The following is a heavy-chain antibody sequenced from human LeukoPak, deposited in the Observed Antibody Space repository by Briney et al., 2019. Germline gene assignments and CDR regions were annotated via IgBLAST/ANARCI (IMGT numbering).Heavy chain of an antibody. D-gene: IGHD2-2*03. CDR1: GGSFSGYY. CDR3: ARVDIVVVPAGPYRGTDV. J-gene: IGHJ6*02. Sequence: SETLSLTCAVYGGSFSGYYWSWIRQPPGKGLEWIGEINHSGSTNYNPSLKSRVTISVDTSKNQFSLKLSSVTAADTAVYYCARVDIVVVPAGPYRGTDVWGQGTTVTVSS. CDR2: INHSGST. V-gene: IGHV4-34*01.